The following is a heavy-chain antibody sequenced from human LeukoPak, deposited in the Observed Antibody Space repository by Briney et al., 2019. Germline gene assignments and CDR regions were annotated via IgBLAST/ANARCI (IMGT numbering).Heavy chain of an antibody. J-gene: IGHJ4*02. Sequence: GGSLRLSCVVSGFTLSSDWMSWVRQAPGKGLEWVANIKKDGIEKYYVESVKGRFTISRDNAKNSLSLQMNSLRAEDTAVYYCARGGYSSRSGGYYFDIWGQGTLVTVSS. D-gene: IGHD6-19*01. CDR3: ARGGYSSRSGGYYFDI. CDR2: IKKDGIEK. V-gene: IGHV3-7*01. CDR1: GFTLSSDW.